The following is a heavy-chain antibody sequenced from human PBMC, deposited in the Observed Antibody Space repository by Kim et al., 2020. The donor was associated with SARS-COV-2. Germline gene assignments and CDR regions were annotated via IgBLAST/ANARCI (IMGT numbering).Heavy chain of an antibody. CDR1: GFTFSTYW. CDR2: IKEDGSEK. J-gene: IGHJ3*01. V-gene: IGHV3-7*01. CDR3: ARDGSIGNGRTFDV. D-gene: IGHD1-26*01. Sequence: GGSLRLSCAASGFTFSTYWMSWLRQAPGKGLEWVANIKEDGSEKYHVDSVKGRFTISRDNAQNSLYLQMNSLRAEDTAVYYCARDGSIGNGRTFDVWAKGQWSPSLQ.